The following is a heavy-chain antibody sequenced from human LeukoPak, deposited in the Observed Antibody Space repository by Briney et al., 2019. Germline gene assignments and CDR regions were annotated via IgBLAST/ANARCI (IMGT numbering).Heavy chain of an antibody. V-gene: IGHV3-48*01. CDR3: ARGETMVRGVLGYYYYMDV. CDR1: GFTFSSYS. D-gene: IGHD3-10*01. Sequence: GGSLRLSCAASGFTFSSYSMNWVRQAPGKGLEWVSSISSSGSTIYYADSVKGRFTISRDNAKNSLYLQMNSLRAEDTAVYYCARGETMVRGVLGYYYYMDVWGKGTTVTVSS. CDR2: ISSSGSTI. J-gene: IGHJ6*03.